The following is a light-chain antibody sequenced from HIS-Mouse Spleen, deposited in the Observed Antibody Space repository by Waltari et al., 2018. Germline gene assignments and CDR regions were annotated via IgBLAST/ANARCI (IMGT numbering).Light chain of an antibody. CDR1: SSDVGMSNL. CDR2: EGS. CDR3: CSYAGSSTNWV. V-gene: IGLV2-23*01. J-gene: IGLJ3*02. Sequence: QSALTQPASVSGSPGQSTTISCPGTSSDVGMSNLVPWYQQHPGKAPKLMIYEGSKRPSGVSNRFSGSKSGNTASLTISGLQAEDEADYYCCSYAGSSTNWVFGGGTKLTVL.